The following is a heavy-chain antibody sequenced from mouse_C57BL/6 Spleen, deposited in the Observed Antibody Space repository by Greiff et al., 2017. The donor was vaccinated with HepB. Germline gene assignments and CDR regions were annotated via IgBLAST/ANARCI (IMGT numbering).Heavy chain of an antibody. D-gene: IGHD4-1*01. CDR1: GYTFTSYD. J-gene: IGHJ1*03. CDR3: ARGKLGRNFDV. Sequence: VQVVESGPELVKPGASVKLSCKASGYTFTSYDIHWVKQRPGQGLEWIGWIDPRDGSTKYNEKFKGKATLTVDTSSSTAYMELHSLTSEDSAVYFCARGKLGRNFDVWGTGTTVTVSS. V-gene: IGHV1-85*01. CDR2: IDPRDGST.